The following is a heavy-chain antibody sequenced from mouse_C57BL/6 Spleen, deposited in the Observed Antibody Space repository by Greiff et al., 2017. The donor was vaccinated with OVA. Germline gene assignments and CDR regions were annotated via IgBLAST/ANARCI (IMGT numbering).Heavy chain of an antibody. CDR3: ARKCPYAMDY. J-gene: IGHJ4*01. V-gene: IGHV2-2*01. CDR2: IWSGGST. Sequence: QVQLKQSGPGLVQPSQSLSITCTVSGFSLTSYGVHWVRQSPGKGLEWLGVIWSGGSTDSNAAFISRLSISKDNSKSQVFFKMNSLQADDTAIYYCARKCPYAMDYWGQGTSVTVSS. CDR1: GFSLTSYG.